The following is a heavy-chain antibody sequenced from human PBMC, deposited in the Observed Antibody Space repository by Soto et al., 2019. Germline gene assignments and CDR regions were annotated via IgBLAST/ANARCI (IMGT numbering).Heavy chain of an antibody. CDR2: IIPIFGTA. V-gene: IGHV1-69*01. CDR1: GGTFSSYA. Sequence: QVQLVQSGAEVKKPGSSVKVSCKASGGTFSSYAISWVRQAPGQGLERMGGIIPIFGTANYAQKFQGRVTITADESTSTAYMELSSLRSEDTAVYYCARAIVVVVAATSAYFDYWGQGTLVTVSS. J-gene: IGHJ4*02. CDR3: ARAIVVVVAATSAYFDY. D-gene: IGHD2-15*01.